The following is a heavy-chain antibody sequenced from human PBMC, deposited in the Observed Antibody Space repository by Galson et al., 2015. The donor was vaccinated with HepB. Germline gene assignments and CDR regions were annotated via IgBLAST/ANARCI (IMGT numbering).Heavy chain of an antibody. CDR1: GFSLSTSGMC. V-gene: IGHV2-70*11. D-gene: IGHD4-17*01. CDR2: IDWDDDK. J-gene: IGHJ3*02. CDR3: ARIRRSLSTVTRENPHDAFDI. Sequence: PALVKPTQTLTLTCTFSGFSLSTSGMCVSWIRQPPGKALEWLARIDWDDDKYYSTSLKTRLTISKDTSKNQVVLTMTNMDPVDTATYYCARIRRSLSTVTRENPHDAFDIWGQGTMVTVSS.